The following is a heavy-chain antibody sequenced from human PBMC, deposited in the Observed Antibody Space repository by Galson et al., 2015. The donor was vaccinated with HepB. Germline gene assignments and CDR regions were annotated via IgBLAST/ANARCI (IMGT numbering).Heavy chain of an antibody. CDR1: GFTFSSYV. CDR2: ISGSGGST. V-gene: IGHV3-23*01. CDR3: AKDLHGGWDHLVVYFDY. D-gene: IGHD6-19*01. J-gene: IGHJ4*02. Sequence: SLRLSCAASGFTFSSYVMSWVRQAPGKGLEWVSAISGSGGSTYYADSVKGRFTISRDNSKNTLYLQMNSLRAEDTAVYYCAKDLHGGWDHLVVYFDYWGQGTLVTVSS.